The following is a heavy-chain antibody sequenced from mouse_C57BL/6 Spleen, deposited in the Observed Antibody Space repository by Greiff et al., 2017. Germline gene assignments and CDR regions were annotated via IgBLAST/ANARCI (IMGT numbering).Heavy chain of an antibody. J-gene: IGHJ4*01. D-gene: IGHD1-1*01. V-gene: IGHV1-64*01. CDR1: GYTFTSYW. CDR3: ANSVAPYAMDY. Sequence: QVQLKQPGAELVKPGASVKLSCKASGYTFTSYWMHWVKQRPGQGLEWIGMIHPNSGSTNYNEKFKSKATLTVDKSSSTAYMQLSSLTSEDSAVYYCANSVAPYAMDYWGQGTSVTVSS. CDR2: IHPNSGST.